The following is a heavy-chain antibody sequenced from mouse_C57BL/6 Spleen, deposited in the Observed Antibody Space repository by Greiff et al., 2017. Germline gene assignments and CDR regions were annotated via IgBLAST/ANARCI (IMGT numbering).Heavy chain of an antibody. CDR2: IDPEDGET. CDR3: SRADYCGSSYYAMDY. V-gene: IGHV14-2*01. D-gene: IGHD1-1*01. J-gene: IGHJ4*01. CDR1: GFNIKDYY. Sequence: EVQLVESGAELVKPGASVKLSCTASGFNIKDYYMHWVKQRPEQGLEWIGRIDPEDGETKYAPKFQGKANITADTASNTAYLQLSSLTSEDTAVYFCSRADYCGSSYYAMDYWGQGTSVTVSS.